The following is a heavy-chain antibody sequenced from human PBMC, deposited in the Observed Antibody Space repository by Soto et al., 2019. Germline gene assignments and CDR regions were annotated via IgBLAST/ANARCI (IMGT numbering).Heavy chain of an antibody. V-gene: IGHV3-23*01. J-gene: IGHJ3*02. CDR3: AKDRFYYDRGDAFDI. Sequence: PVGSLRLSCEASGLTFSIYAMSWVRQAPGKGPEWVSTVSGSGSGGTTYHADSVKGRFTISRDNSKNTLYLQMNSLRAADTAIYYCAKDRFYYDRGDAFDIWGQGTKVTVSS. CDR1: GLTFSIYA. CDR2: VSGSGSGGTT. D-gene: IGHD3-22*01.